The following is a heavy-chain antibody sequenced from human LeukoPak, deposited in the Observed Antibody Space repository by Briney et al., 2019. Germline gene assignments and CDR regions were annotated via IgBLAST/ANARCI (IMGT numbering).Heavy chain of an antibody. V-gene: IGHV1-2*02. CDR3: ARGSALQGARFPFAY. CDR1: GYTFTDYY. CDR2: IYPNSGDT. D-gene: IGHD1-26*01. Sequence: ASVKVSCKASGYTFTDYYMHWVRQAPGQRLELMGWIYPNSGDTKYAQNFQDRVTMTRDTSISTAYVELSGLTSDDTALYYCARGSALQGARFPFAYWGQGTLVTVSS. J-gene: IGHJ4*02.